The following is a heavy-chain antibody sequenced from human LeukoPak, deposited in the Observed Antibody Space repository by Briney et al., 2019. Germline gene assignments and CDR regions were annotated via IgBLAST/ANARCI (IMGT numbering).Heavy chain of an antibody. Sequence: SPSQTLSLTCTVSGGSISSGGYYWSWIRQHPGKGLEWIGYIYYSGTTYYNPSLKSRVTISVDTSKNQFSLKLSSVTAADTATYYCAREGRDRNRFEYWGHGTLVTVSS. CDR2: IYYSGTT. J-gene: IGHJ4*01. D-gene: IGHD1-14*01. CDR3: AREGRDRNRFEY. V-gene: IGHV4-31*03. CDR1: GGSISSGGYY.